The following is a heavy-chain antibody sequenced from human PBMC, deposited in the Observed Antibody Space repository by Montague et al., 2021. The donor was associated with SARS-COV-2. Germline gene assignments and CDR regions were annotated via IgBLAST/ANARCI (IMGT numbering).Heavy chain of an antibody. J-gene: IGHJ4*02. V-gene: IGHV4-4*02. CDR3: ASRGAGWFGSNPESFDY. CDR1: GGSISSSNW. CDR2: INHSGRT. Sequence: SETLSLTCAVSGGSISSSNWWSWVRQPPGKGLVWMGEINHSGRTNYNTSLKSRGTISVDKSKNQFSLKLSSVTAADTAVHYCASRGAGWFGSNPESFDYWGQGTLVTVSS. D-gene: IGHD3-10*01.